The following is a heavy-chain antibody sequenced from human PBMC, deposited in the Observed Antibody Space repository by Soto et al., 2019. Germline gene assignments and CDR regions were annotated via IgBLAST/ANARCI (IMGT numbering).Heavy chain of an antibody. CDR1: GGYISSGCDY. J-gene: IGHJ4*02. Sequence: SETLSLTCPVAGGYISSGCDYWSWIRQHPGKGLEWIGYIYYSGSTYYNPSLKSRVTISVDTSKNQFSLKLSSVTAADTAVYYCARDRYYYDSSGYYSTFDYWGQGTLVTVS. CDR2: IYYSGST. CDR3: ARDRYYYDSSGYYSTFDY. V-gene: IGHV4-31*03. D-gene: IGHD3-22*01.